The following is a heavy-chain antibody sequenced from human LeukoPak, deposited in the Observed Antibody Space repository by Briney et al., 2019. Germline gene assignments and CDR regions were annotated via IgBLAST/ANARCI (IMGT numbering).Heavy chain of an antibody. CDR2: INDRGIAT. V-gene: IGHV3-23*01. D-gene: IGHD3-16*01. CDR3: ARDQGGFDY. Sequence: GGSLRLSCAASGFTFSNYAMSWVRQAPGKGLEWVSTINDRGIATYYADSVKGRFTISRDNSKNTLYLQMNSLRAEDTAVYYCARDQGGFDYWGQGTLVTVSS. CDR1: GFTFSNYA. J-gene: IGHJ4*02.